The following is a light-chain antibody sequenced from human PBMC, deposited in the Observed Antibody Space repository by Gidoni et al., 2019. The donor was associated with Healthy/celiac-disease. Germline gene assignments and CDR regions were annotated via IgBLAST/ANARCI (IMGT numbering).Light chain of an antibody. CDR1: SGHSSYA. CDR3: QTWGTGIGV. V-gene: IGLV4-69*01. CDR2: LNSDGSH. J-gene: IGLJ3*02. Sequence: HLVLTQSPSASASLGASVKLTCTLSSGHSSYAIAWHQQQPEKGPRDLMKLNSDGSHSKGDVIPDRFSGSSSGAERYLTISRLQSEDEADYYCQTWGTGIGVFGGGTKLTVL.